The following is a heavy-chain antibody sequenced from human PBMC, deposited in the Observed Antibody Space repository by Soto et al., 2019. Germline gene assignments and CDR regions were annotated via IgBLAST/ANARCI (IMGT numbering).Heavy chain of an antibody. CDR2: IYHSGST. Sequence: SETLSLTCAVSGGSISSGGYSWSWIRQPPGKGLEWIGYIYHSGSTYYNPSLKSRVTISVDRSKNQFSLKLSSVTAADTAVYYCARGRCHVYYYDSSGYHDYWGQGTLVTVSS. CDR3: ARGRCHVYYYDSSGYHDY. J-gene: IGHJ4*02. V-gene: IGHV4-30-2*01. CDR1: GGSISSGGYS. D-gene: IGHD3-22*01.